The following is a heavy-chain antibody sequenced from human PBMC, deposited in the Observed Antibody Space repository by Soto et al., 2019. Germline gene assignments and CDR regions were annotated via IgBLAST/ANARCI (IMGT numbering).Heavy chain of an antibody. CDR3: ARGGIAVVGTGNRYFVY. CDR1: GYTFTSYY. J-gene: IGHJ4*02. V-gene: IGHV1-46*03. CDR2: INPSGGST. Sequence: ASVKVSCKASGYTFTSYYMHWVRQAPGQGLEWMGIINPSGGSTSYAQKFQGRVTMTRDTSTSTVYMELSSLRSEDTAVYYCARGGIAVVGTGNRYFVYRCQGTLVTVFS. D-gene: IGHD6-19*01.